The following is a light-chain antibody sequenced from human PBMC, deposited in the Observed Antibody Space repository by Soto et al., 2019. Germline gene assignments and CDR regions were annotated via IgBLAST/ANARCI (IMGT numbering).Light chain of an antibody. CDR2: GAS. Sequence: EIVMTQSPETLYVYPGEGATLSCRASQSVRTKLAWYQQKAGQAPRLLIYGASTRATGIPDRFSGSGSGTEFTLTISSLQSEDFAVYYCQQYNNWPPITFGQGTKVDIK. CDR3: QQYNNWPPIT. J-gene: IGKJ1*01. V-gene: IGKV3-15*01. CDR1: QSVRTK.